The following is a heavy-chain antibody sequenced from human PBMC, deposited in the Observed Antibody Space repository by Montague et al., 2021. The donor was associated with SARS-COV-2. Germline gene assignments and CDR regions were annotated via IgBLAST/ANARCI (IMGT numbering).Heavy chain of an antibody. D-gene: IGHD3-22*01. J-gene: IGHJ1*01. V-gene: IGHV4-61*01. CDR1: GASVRSGNSY. CDR3: ARIGYVSVGYYYIYPD. Sequence: SETLSLTCTVSGASVRSGNSYWNWIRQPPGKGLEWIGYISYSGSTNYSSSLKSRATISVDTSKNQLSLQVISATAADTAVYYCARIGYVSVGYYYIYPDWGQGTLVTVSS. CDR2: ISYSGST.